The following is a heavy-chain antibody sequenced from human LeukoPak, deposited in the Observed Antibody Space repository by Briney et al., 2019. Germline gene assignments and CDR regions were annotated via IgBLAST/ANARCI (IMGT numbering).Heavy chain of an antibody. D-gene: IGHD6-19*01. Sequence: GESLKISCKASGYNFATSWIGWVRQMPGKGLEWMGIIYPSDSDTRYNPSFQGQVTISVDKSISTAYLQWSSLKASDTAMYYCARQGGWSENDAFDIWGQGTMVTVSS. CDR2: IYPSDSDT. CDR3: ARQGGWSENDAFDI. V-gene: IGHV5-51*01. CDR1: GYNFATSW. J-gene: IGHJ3*02.